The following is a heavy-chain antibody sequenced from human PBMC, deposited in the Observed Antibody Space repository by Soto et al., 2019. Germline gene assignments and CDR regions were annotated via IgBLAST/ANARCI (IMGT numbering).Heavy chain of an antibody. J-gene: IGHJ4*02. D-gene: IGHD3-10*01. Sequence: SETLPLTCTVSSGSISSYNWNWVRQPPGKGLEWIGFINYSGSTHYNPSLKSRVTISLDTSKNQFSLKLNSVTAADTAVYYCARENYYALDYWGPGTLVTVSS. V-gene: IGHV4-59*01. CDR3: ARENYYALDY. CDR2: INYSGST. CDR1: SGSISSYN.